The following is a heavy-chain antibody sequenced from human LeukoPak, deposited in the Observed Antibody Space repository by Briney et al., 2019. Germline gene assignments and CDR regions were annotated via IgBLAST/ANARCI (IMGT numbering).Heavy chain of an antibody. V-gene: IGHV3-9*01. CDR3: AKDRISYYDSSGYYYEGGFDY. Sequence: GGSLRLSCAASGFTFDDYAMHWVRHAPGKGLEWVSGISWNSGSIVYADSVKGRFTISRDNAKNSLYLQMNSLRAEDTALYYCAKDRISYYDSSGYYYEGGFDYWGQGTLVTVSS. CDR2: ISWNSGSI. D-gene: IGHD3-22*01. CDR1: GFTFDDYA. J-gene: IGHJ4*02.